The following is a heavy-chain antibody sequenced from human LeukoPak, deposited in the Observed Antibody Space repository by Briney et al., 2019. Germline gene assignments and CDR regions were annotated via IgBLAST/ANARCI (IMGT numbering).Heavy chain of an antibody. CDR1: GYTFTGSY. CDR3: ARGELLVDY. CDR2: INPNSGDT. Sequence: ASVKVSCKASGYTFTGSYMHWVRQAPGRGLEWMGWINPNSGDTNYEQRFQGRVTMTRDTSISTAYMDLTRLASDDTAVYYCARGELLVDYWGQGTLVTVSS. J-gene: IGHJ4*02. D-gene: IGHD3-10*01. V-gene: IGHV1-2*02.